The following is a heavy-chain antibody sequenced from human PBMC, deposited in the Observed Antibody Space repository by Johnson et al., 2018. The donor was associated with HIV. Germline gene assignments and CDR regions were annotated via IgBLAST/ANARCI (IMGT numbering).Heavy chain of an antibody. J-gene: IGHJ3*02. Sequence: VQLVESGGGFVPPGGSLRLSCAASGFTFSSYDMHWVRQATGKGLEWVSAIGTAGDTYYPGSVKGRFTISRDNSKNTLYLQMNSLRAEDTAVYYCARERGAFDIWGQGTMVTVSS. D-gene: IGHD1-26*01. V-gene: IGHV3-13*01. CDR2: IGTAGDT. CDR3: ARERGAFDI. CDR1: GFTFSSYD.